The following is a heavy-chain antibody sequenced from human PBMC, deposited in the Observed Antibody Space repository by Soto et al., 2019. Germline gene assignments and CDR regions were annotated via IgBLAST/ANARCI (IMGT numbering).Heavy chain of an antibody. CDR2: IYYSGST. J-gene: IGHJ4*02. CDR1: GGSISSYY. V-gene: IGHV4-59*01. CDR3: ARKYSSGWTFDY. Sequence: ASETLSLTCTVSGGSISSYYWSWIRQPPGKGLEWIGYIYYSGSTNYNPSLKSRVTISVDTSKNQFSLKLSSVTAADTAVYYCARKYSSGWTFDYWGQGTLVTVSS. D-gene: IGHD6-19*01.